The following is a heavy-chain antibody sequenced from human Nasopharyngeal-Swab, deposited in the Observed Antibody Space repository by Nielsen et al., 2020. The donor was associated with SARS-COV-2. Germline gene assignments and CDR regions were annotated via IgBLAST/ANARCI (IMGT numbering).Heavy chain of an antibody. CDR1: GYTFTSYY. Sequence: ASVKVSCKASGYTFTSYYMHWVRQAPGQGLEWMGIINLSGGSTSYAQKFQGRVTMTRDTSTSTVYMELSSLRSEDTAVYYCARDRFWTGAFDIWGQGTMVTVSS. CDR2: INLSGGST. V-gene: IGHV1-46*01. D-gene: IGHD1-1*01. CDR3: ARDRFWTGAFDI. J-gene: IGHJ3*02.